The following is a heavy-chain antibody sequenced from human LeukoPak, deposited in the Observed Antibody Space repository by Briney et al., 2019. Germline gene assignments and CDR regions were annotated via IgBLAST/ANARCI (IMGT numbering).Heavy chain of an antibody. V-gene: IGHV4-30-4*01. Sequence: SETLSLTCTVSGGPISSGDYYWSWIRQPPGKGLEWIGYIYYSGSTYYNPSLKSRVTISVDTSKNQFSLKLSSVTAADTAVYYCASSIVATTPAYWGQGTLVTVSS. D-gene: IGHD5-12*01. CDR2: IYYSGST. CDR1: GGPISSGDYY. CDR3: ASSIVATTPAY. J-gene: IGHJ4*02.